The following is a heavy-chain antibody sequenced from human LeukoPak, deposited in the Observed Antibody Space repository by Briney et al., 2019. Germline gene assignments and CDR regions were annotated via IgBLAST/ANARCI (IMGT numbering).Heavy chain of an antibody. J-gene: IGHJ4*02. CDR2: ISSSSSYI. CDR1: GFNFSSYI. V-gene: IGHV3-21*04. CDR3: ANERGGFRIFDY. Sequence: GSQRLSCAASGFNFSSYIMNWVRQSPVKGLEWVSSISSSSSYIYYADSVKGRFTISRDNSKNTLYLQMNSLRAEDTAVYYCANERGGFRIFDYWGQGTLVTVSS. D-gene: IGHD2/OR15-2a*01.